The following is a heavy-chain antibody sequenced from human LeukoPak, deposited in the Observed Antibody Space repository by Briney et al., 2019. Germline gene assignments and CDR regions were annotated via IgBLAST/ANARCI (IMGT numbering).Heavy chain of an antibody. CDR3: ARRHDSSGYYYFDY. V-gene: IGHV3-23*01. CDR1: GSTFSTYT. J-gene: IGHJ4*02. Sequence: GGSLRLSCAASGSTFSTYTMSWVRQAPGKGLEWVSLISGSGGSTYYADSVKGRFTISRDNSKNTLYLQMNSLRVEDTAVYYCARRHDSSGYYYFDYWGQGTLVTVSS. D-gene: IGHD3-22*01. CDR2: ISGSGGST.